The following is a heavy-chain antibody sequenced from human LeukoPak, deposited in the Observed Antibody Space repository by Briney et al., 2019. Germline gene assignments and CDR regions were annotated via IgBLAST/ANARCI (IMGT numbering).Heavy chain of an antibody. CDR1: GGPISSSSYY. J-gene: IGHJ4*02. CDR3: ARNYCSSTSCSEVYYFDY. CDR2: IYHSGST. V-gene: IGHV4-39*07. Sequence: SETLSLTCTVSGGPISSSSYYWGWIRQPPGKGLEWIGSIYHSGSTFYNPSLKSRVTISVDTFKNQFSLKLSSVTAADTAVYYCARNYCSSTSCSEVYYFDYWGQGTLVTVSS. D-gene: IGHD2-2*01.